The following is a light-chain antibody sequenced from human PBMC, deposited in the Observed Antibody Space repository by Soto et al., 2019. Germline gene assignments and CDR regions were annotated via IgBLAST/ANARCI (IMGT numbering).Light chain of an antibody. Sequence: DIVMTQSPDSLAVSLGERATINCKSSQSVLSGSNNKNYLAWYQQKPGQPPKLLIYWASTRESGVPDRFSGSGSATDFTLTITSLQAEDVAVYYCQQYYTFALTFGGGTKVDVK. J-gene: IGKJ4*01. CDR3: QQYYTFALT. CDR2: WAS. CDR1: QSVLSGSNNKNY. V-gene: IGKV4-1*01.